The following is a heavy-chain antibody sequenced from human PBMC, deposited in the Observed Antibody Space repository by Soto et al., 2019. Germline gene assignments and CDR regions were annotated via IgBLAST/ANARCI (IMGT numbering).Heavy chain of an antibody. Sequence: PGGSLRLSCAASGFAVSSSYMMWVRQAPGKGLECVSVTYTGGSTHYADSVRGRFTISRDDSRNTLYLQMNNLRAEDTAVYYCARDPPITSDYAMDVWGQGTTVTVS. D-gene: IGHD1-20*01. CDR3: ARDPPITSDYAMDV. J-gene: IGHJ6*02. CDR1: GFAVSSSY. V-gene: IGHV3-53*01. CDR2: TYTGGST.